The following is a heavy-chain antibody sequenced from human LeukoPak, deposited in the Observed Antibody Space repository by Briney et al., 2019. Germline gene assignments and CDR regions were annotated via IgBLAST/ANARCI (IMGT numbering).Heavy chain of an antibody. J-gene: IGHJ4*02. CDR1: GGSISSYY. CDR2: IYYSGST. Sequence: SETLSLTCTVSGGSISSYYWSWIRQPPGKGLEWIGYIYYSGSTNYNPSLKSRVTISVDTSKNQFSLKLSSVTAADTAVYYCARNLYVDTAMVGEYYFDYWGQGTLVTVSS. D-gene: IGHD5-18*01. CDR3: ARNLYVDTAMVGEYYFDY. V-gene: IGHV4-59*12.